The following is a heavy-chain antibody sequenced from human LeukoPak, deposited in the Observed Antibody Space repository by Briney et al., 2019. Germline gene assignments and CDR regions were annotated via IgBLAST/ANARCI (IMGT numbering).Heavy chain of an antibody. CDR2: ISGSGGST. Sequence: GGSLRLSCAASGFPFSSYAMSWVRQAPGKGLEWVSAISGSGGSTYYADSVKGRFTISRDNSKNTLYLQMNSLRAEDTAVYYCAKSDFWSGYGYWGQGTLVTVSS. CDR3: AKSDFWSGYGY. V-gene: IGHV3-23*01. J-gene: IGHJ4*02. CDR1: GFPFSSYA. D-gene: IGHD3-3*01.